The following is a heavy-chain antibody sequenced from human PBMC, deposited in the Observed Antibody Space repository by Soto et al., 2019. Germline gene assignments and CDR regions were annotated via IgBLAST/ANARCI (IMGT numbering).Heavy chain of an antibody. D-gene: IGHD6-6*01. CDR1: GLIFSNYA. CDR2: ISGSGDST. CDR3: AKVLSIVARPYHGLDV. Sequence: GGSLRLSCVASGLIFSNYAMIWVRQAPGKGLEWVSVISGSGDSTYYADSVKGRFTISRDASKNTLYLQMNRLRAEDTAVYYCAKVLSIVARPYHGLDVWGQGTTVTVSS. V-gene: IGHV3-23*01. J-gene: IGHJ6*02.